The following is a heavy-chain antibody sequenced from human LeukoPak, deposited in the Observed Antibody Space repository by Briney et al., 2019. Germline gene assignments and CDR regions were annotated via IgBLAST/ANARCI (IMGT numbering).Heavy chain of an antibody. Sequence: GASVKVSCKVSGYTFTGYYIHWVRQAPGHGLEWMGWINPNSGGTKYAQKFQGRVTMTRDTYITTVYMEVTRLTSDDTAMYYCARDGVGAKTNFDFWGQGTLVTVSS. CDR2: INPNSGGT. CDR1: GYTFTGYY. CDR3: ARDGVGAKTNFDF. J-gene: IGHJ4*02. V-gene: IGHV1-2*02. D-gene: IGHD1-26*01.